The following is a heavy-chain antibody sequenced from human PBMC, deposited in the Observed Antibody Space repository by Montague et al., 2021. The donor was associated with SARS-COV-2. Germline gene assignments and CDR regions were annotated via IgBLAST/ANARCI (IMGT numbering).Heavy chain of an antibody. D-gene: IGHD5-24*01. CDR2: IYYSGST. Sequence: SETLSLTCTVSGGSISSYYWSWIRQPPGKGLEWIGNIYYSGSTXXXPSXXXRVTISVDTSKNQFSLKLSSVTAAHTAVYYCAGVFPRWLQFDPYFDYWGQGTLVTVSS. CDR3: AGVFPRWLQFDPYFDY. J-gene: IGHJ4*02. V-gene: IGHV4-59*01. CDR1: GGSISSYY.